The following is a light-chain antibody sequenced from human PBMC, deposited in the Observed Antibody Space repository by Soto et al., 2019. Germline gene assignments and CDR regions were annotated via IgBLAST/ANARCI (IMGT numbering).Light chain of an antibody. CDR1: QSVSRY. CDR3: QQRSKWPPYT. CDR2: DAS. V-gene: IGKV3-11*01. J-gene: IGKJ2*01. Sequence: EIVLTQSPATLSFSPGERATLSCGASQSVSRYLAWYQQKPGQAPRLLIYDASNRATGISARFSGSGSGTDFTLTISSLEPEDFAVHHCQQRSKWPPYTFGQGTKLEIK.